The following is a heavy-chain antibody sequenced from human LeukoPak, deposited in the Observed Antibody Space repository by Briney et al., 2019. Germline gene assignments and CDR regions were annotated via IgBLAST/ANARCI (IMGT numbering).Heavy chain of an antibody. Sequence: QSGGSLRLSCAASGFTFSSYSMNWVRQAPGKGLEWVSYISGSSSTIYYADSVEGRFTIFRDNAQNSLSLQMDSLRGEDTAVYYCARGSVWNYEDYWGQGTLVTVSS. J-gene: IGHJ4*02. V-gene: IGHV3-48*04. CDR3: ARGSVWNYEDY. CDR2: ISGSSSTI. CDR1: GFTFSSYS. D-gene: IGHD1-7*01.